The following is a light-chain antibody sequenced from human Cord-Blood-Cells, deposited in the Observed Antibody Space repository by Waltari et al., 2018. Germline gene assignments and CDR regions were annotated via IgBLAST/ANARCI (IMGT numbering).Light chain of an antibody. V-gene: IGKV3-20*01. J-gene: IGKJ1*01. Sequence: EIVLTQSPGTLSLSPGERATLSCRASQSVSSSYFAWYHQKPGQAPRLLIYGASGRATGIPDRCSGSGSGTDFTLTISRLEPEEFAVYYCQQYGSSPWTVGQGTKVEIK. CDR3: QQYGSSPWT. CDR2: GAS. CDR1: QSVSSSY.